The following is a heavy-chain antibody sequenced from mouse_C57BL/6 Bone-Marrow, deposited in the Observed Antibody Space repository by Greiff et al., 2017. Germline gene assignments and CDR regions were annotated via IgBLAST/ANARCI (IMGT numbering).Heavy chain of an antibody. Sequence: VHVKQSGPVLVKPGASVKISCKASGYTFTDYYMNWVKQSHGKSLEWIGVINPYNGGTSYNQKFKGKATMTVDKSSSTAYLDLNSLTSEASAVYYCARSGWDRAMDYWGQGTSVTVSS. D-gene: IGHD3-3*01. CDR1: GYTFTDYY. CDR3: ARSGWDRAMDY. CDR2: INPYNGGT. J-gene: IGHJ4*01. V-gene: IGHV1-19*01.